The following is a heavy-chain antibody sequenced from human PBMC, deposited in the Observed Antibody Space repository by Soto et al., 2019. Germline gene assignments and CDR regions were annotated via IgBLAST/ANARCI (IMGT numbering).Heavy chain of an antibody. CDR3: ARILMVAATHGYYYYGMDV. J-gene: IGHJ6*02. CDR2: IDWDDDK. D-gene: IGHD2-15*01. V-gene: IGHV2-70*01. Sequence: SCPTLVNPTQTLTLTCTFSGFSLSTSGMCXSWIRQPPGKALEWLALIDWDDDKYYSTSLKTRLTISKDTSKNQVVLTMTNMDPVDTATYYCARILMVAATHGYYYYGMDVWGQGTTVTVSS. CDR1: GFSLSTSGMC.